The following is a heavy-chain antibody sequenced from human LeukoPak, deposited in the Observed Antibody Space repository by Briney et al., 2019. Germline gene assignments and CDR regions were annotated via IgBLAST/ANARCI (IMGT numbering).Heavy chain of an antibody. V-gene: IGHV3-33*01. J-gene: IGHJ4*02. CDR2: IWYDGSNL. CDR1: GFTFRGNG. D-gene: IGHD4-17*01. CDR3: ARDQGTSVTAMVGGHFDY. Sequence: GRSLRLSCAASGFTFRGNGMHWVRQAPGKGLEWVAIIWYDGSNLYYADSVKGRFTISRDNSKNTLFLQMNSLTAEDTAVYYCARDQGTSVTAMVGGHFDYWGPGTLVTVSS.